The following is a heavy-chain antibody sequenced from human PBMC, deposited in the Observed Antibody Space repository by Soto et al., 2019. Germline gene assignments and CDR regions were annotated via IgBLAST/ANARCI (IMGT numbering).Heavy chain of an antibody. J-gene: IGHJ1*01. V-gene: IGHV3-21*04. CDR1: GFTFTNYT. D-gene: IGHD6-19*01. Sequence: VGSLRLSCTASGFTFTNYTMNWVRQAPGKGLEWVSSISSSSGSIYYTDSVRGRFTTSRENAKNTLYLQMNSLRAEDTAVYYCAKSAVAVAGTGYFQHWGQGTLVTVSS. CDR2: ISSSSGSI. CDR3: AKSAVAVAGTGYFQH.